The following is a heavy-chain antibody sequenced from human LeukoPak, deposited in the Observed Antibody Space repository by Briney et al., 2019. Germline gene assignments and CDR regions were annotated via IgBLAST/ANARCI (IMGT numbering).Heavy chain of an antibody. CDR2: IWYDGSNK. CDR3: ARQTYSSSRKYYYYYMDV. D-gene: IGHD6-13*01. CDR1: GFTFSSYG. Sequence: PARSLRLSCAASGFTFSSYGMHWVRQAPGKGLEWVAVIWYDGSNKYYADSVKGRFTISRDNSKNTLYLQMNSPRAEDTAVYYCARQTYSSSRKYYYYYMDVWGKGTTVTVSS. J-gene: IGHJ6*03. V-gene: IGHV3-33*01.